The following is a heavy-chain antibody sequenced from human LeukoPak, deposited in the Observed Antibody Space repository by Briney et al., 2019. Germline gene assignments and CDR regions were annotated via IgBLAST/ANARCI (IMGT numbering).Heavy chain of an antibody. CDR2: ISYSGST. CDR3: ARDPVDIVATITNDYGGKDVP. CDR1: GDSINNYY. D-gene: IGHD5-12*01. Sequence: SETLSLTCTVSGDSINNYYWSWIRQPPGKGLEWIGYISYSGSTKYNPSLQSRVTISIDTSKNQFSLKLSSVTAADTAVYYCARDPVDIVATITNDYGGKDVPWGQGTLVTVSS. J-gene: IGHJ5*02. V-gene: IGHV4-59*12.